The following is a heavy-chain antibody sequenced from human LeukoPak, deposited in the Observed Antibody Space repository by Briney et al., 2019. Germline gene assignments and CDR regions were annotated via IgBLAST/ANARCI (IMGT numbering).Heavy chain of an antibody. CDR3: AKESCWYGEGYFDY. Sequence: PGGSLRLSCAASGFTFSSYAMSWVRQAPGKGLEWVSAISGSGGSTYYADSVKGRFTISRDNSKNTLYLQMNSPGAEDTAVYYCAKESCWYGEGYFDYWGQGTLVTVSS. V-gene: IGHV3-23*01. D-gene: IGHD3-10*01. J-gene: IGHJ4*02. CDR2: ISGSGGST. CDR1: GFTFSSYA.